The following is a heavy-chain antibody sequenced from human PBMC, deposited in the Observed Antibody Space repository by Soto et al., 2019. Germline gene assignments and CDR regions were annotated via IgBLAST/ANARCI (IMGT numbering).Heavy chain of an antibody. J-gene: IGHJ4*01. D-gene: IGHD6-6*01. CDR1: GYTFTAYY. CDR3: ARSIAARRTVDY. Sequence: ASVKVSCKASGYTFTAYYMHSVRQAPGQGLEWMGWVNPNSGGTNYAQKFQGRVTMTRDTSITTAYMELSRLRSDDTAVYYCARSIAARRTVDYWGQGTLVTVSS. CDR2: VNPNSGGT. V-gene: IGHV1-2*02.